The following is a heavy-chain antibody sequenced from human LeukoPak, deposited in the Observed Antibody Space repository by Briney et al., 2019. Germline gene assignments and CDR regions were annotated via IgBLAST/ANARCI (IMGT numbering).Heavy chain of an antibody. D-gene: IGHD3-16*01. J-gene: IGHJ5*02. CDR2: IIPIFGTA. Sequence: SVKVSCKASGGTFSSYAISWVRQAPGQGLEWMGGIIPIFGTANYAQKFQGRVTITADESTSTAYMELSSLRSEDTAVYYCASHLGGWGIFAGFDPGGRETLVTFS. CDR3: ASHLGGWGIFAGFDP. V-gene: IGHV1-69*01. CDR1: GGTFSSYA.